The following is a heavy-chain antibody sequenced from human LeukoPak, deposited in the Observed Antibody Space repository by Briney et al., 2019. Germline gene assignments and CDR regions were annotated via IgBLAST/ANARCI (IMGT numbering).Heavy chain of an antibody. CDR1: GGSISSYY. D-gene: IGHD5-24*01. J-gene: IGHJ4*02. CDR2: IYYSGST. V-gene: IGHV4-59*01. CDR3: ARELRDNDYGDY. Sequence: SETLPLTCTVSGGSISSYYWSWIRQPPGKGLEWIGYIYYSGSTNYNPSLKSRVTISVDTSKNQFSLKLSSVTAADTAVYYCARELRDNDYGDYWGQGTLVTVSS.